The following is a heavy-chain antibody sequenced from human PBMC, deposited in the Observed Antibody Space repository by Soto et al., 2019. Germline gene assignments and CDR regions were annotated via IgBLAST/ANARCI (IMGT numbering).Heavy chain of an antibody. CDR2: IWYDGSNK. Sequence: PGGSLRLSCAASGFTFSSYGMHWVRQAPGKGLEWVAVIWYDGSNKYYADSVKGRFTISRDNSKNTLYLQMNSLRAEDTAVYYCAREGSGWCWFDPWGQGTLVTVSS. D-gene: IGHD6-19*01. CDR3: AREGSGWCWFDP. CDR1: GFTFSSYG. J-gene: IGHJ5*02. V-gene: IGHV3-33*01.